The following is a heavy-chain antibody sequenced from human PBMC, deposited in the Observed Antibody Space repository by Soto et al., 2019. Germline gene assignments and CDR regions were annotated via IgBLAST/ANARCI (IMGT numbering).Heavy chain of an antibody. CDR2: ISYDGSNK. CDR3: AKAPPGGSVVPALGGAG. Sequence: QVQLVESGGGVVEPGRSLRLSCAACGFTFSSYGMHCVRQAPGKRLEWVAVISYDGSNKYYADSVKGRFTISRDNSKNPLYLQMNGLSAEETAGYYWAKAPPGGSVVPALGGAGWGPGTLVTVSS. V-gene: IGHV3-30*18. CDR1: GFTFSSYG. J-gene: IGHJ4*02. D-gene: IGHD2-2*01.